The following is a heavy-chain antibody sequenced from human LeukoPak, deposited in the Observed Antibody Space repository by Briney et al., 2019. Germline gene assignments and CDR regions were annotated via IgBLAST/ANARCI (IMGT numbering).Heavy chain of an antibody. V-gene: IGHV4-34*01. D-gene: IGHD3-9*01. J-gene: IGHJ1*01. CDR2: ISHTEGT. CDR3: ARIRCGHSGSVCYNH. CDR1: GVSINDYY. Sequence: PSETLSLTCGVFGVSINDYYWSWIRHSPGKGREWIGEISHTEGTRYNPSLESRVTMSVGTSENQLSLKLIFVTAADTAVYFCARIRCGHSGSVCYNHWGLGTLVTVSS.